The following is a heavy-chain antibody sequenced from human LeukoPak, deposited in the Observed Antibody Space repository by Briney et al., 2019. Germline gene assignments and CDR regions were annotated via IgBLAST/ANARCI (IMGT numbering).Heavy chain of an antibody. Sequence: ASVKVSCSASGYTFTDYYMHWGRQAPGQGLEWRGWLNPNTLVTNYAQHFQGRVSMTCDTSISTGYIVLHSLTSYYTARYYRARTDGGRDGMDVWGQGTTVTVSS. CDR3: ARTDGGRDGMDV. CDR2: LNPNTLVT. CDR1: GYTFTDYY. J-gene: IGHJ6*02. V-gene: IGHV1-2*02. D-gene: IGHD4-23*01.